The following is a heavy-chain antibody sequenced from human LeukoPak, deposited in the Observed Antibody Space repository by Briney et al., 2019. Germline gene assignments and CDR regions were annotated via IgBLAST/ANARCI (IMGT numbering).Heavy chain of an antibody. D-gene: IGHD6-6*01. Sequence: SVKVSCKASGGIFSDYAISWVRQAPGQGLEWVGGIIPIFGTTNYAQKFQGRVTITADKSTSTAYMELSSLRSEDTAVYYCARATSSSSFRFDYWGQGTLVTVSS. CDR1: GGIFSDYA. CDR3: ARATSSSSFRFDY. V-gene: IGHV1-69*06. J-gene: IGHJ4*02. CDR2: IIPIFGTT.